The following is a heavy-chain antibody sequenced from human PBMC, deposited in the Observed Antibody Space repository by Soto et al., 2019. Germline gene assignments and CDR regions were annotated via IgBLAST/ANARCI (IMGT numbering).Heavy chain of an antibody. D-gene: IGHD3-10*01. CDR1: GGSISSGGYS. CDR3: AGGASITMVRGVITPRIYYFDY. V-gene: IGHV4-30-2*01. J-gene: IGHJ4*02. Sequence: SETLSLTCAVSGGSISSGGYSWSWIWQPPGKGLEWIGYIYHSGSTNYNPSLKSRVTISVDTSKNQFSLKLSSVTAADTAVYYCAGGASITMVRGVITPRIYYFDYWGQGTLVTVSS. CDR2: IYHSGST.